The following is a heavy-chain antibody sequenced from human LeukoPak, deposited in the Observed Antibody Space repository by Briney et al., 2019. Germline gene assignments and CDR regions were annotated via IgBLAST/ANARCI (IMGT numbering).Heavy chain of an antibody. Sequence: ASVKVSCKASGYTFTSYYIHWVRQAPGQGLEWMGIVNPSAGSATYAQKFQGRVTMTRDTSTTTVYMELSSLRSEDTAVCYCARDIGTDAFDIWGQGTMVTVSS. D-gene: IGHD1-26*01. J-gene: IGHJ3*02. CDR3: ARDIGTDAFDI. CDR1: GYTFTSYY. CDR2: VNPSAGSA. V-gene: IGHV1-46*01.